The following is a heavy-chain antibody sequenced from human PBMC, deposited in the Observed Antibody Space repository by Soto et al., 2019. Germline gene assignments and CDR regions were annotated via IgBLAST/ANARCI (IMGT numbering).Heavy chain of an antibody. CDR2: INSDGSST. CDR1: GFTFSSYW. Sequence: GSLRLSCAASGFTFSSYWMHWVRQAPGKGLVWVSRINSDGSSTSYADSVKGRFTISRDNAKNTLYLQMNSLRAEDTAVYYCARDGYYDFWSGYYYYGMDVWGQGTTVTASS. D-gene: IGHD3-3*01. J-gene: IGHJ6*02. V-gene: IGHV3-74*01. CDR3: ARDGYYDFWSGYYYYGMDV.